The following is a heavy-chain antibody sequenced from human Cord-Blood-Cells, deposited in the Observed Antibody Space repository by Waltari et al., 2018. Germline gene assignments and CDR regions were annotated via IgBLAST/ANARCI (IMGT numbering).Heavy chain of an antibody. CDR1: VFTFHSYA. CDR2: ISYDGSNK. CDR3: ARGSIAARLDY. V-gene: IGHV3-30-3*01. J-gene: IGHJ4*02. Sequence: QVQLVESGGGVVQPGRSLRLSCAASVFTFHSYAMHCVRQAPGKGLEWVEFISYDGSNKYYAYSVKGRFTISRDNSKNTLYLQMNSLRAEDTAVYYCARGSIAARLDYWGQGTLVTVSS. D-gene: IGHD6-6*01.